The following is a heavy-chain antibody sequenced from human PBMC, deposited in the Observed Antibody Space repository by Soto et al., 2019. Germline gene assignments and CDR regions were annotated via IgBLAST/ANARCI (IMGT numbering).Heavy chain of an antibody. J-gene: IGHJ4*02. CDR2: ISAYNGHT. CDR1: GYTFTSYG. D-gene: IGHD6-19*01. CDR3: ARDYSNGWYGDFDY. Sequence: ASVKVSCKASGYTFTSYGISWVRQAPGQGLEWMGWISAYNGHTNYAQKLQGRVTMTTDTSTSTAYMELRSLRSDDTAVYYCARDYSNGWYGDFDYWGQRTLVTVSS. V-gene: IGHV1-18*01.